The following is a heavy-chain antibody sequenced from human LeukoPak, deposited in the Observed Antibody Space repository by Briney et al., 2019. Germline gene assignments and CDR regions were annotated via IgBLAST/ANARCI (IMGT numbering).Heavy chain of an antibody. J-gene: IGHJ3*02. CDR1: GFTFSSYA. D-gene: IGHD3-22*01. CDR2: ISGSGGST. Sequence: GGSLRLSCAASGFTFSSYAMSWVRQAPGKELEWVSAISGSGGSTYYADSVKGRFTISRDNSKNTLYLQMNSLRAEDTAVYYCAKSGVDYYDSSGQLGDAFDIWGQGTMVTVSS. V-gene: IGHV3-23*01. CDR3: AKSGVDYYDSSGQLGDAFDI.